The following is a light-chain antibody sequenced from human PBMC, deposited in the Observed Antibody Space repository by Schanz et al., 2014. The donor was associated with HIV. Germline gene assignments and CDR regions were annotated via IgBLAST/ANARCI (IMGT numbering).Light chain of an antibody. Sequence: EIVLTQSPATLSLSPGERGTLSCRASQSVKSNFIGWYQQKPGQAPRLLIFGASKRATGIPDRFSGSESGTDFTLTINRMEPEDFAVYYCQHYGSSFGPGTKVDIK. J-gene: IGKJ3*01. CDR3: QHYGSS. V-gene: IGKV3-20*01. CDR2: GAS. CDR1: QSVKSNF.